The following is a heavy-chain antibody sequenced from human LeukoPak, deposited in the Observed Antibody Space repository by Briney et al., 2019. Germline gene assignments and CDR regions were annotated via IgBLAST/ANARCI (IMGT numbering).Heavy chain of an antibody. Sequence: SETLSLTCTVSGGSISSSSYYWGWIRQPPGKGLEWIGSIYYSGSTYYNPSLKSRVTISVDTSKNQFSLKLSSVTAADAAVYYCAREAIDYYDSSVNWFDPWGQGTLVTVSS. CDR3: AREAIDYYDSSVNWFDP. J-gene: IGHJ5*02. D-gene: IGHD3-22*01. CDR1: GGSISSSSYY. CDR2: IYYSGST. V-gene: IGHV4-39*07.